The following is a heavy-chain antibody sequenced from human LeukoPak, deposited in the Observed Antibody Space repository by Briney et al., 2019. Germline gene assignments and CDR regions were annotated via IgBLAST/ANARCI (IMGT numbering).Heavy chain of an antibody. V-gene: IGHV3-21*01. CDR3: ARDFRFGEKTDDAFDI. D-gene: IGHD3-10*01. CDR2: ISSSSSYI. J-gene: IGHJ3*02. CDR1: GFTFSSYS. Sequence: GGSLRLSCAASGFTFSSYSMNWVRQAPGKGLEWVSSISSSSSYIYYADSVKGRFTISRYNAKNSLYLQMNSLRAEDTAVYYCARDFRFGEKTDDAFDIWGQGTMVTVSS.